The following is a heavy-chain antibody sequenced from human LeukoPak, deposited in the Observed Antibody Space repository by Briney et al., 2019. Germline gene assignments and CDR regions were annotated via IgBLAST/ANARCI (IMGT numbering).Heavy chain of an antibody. Sequence: HPGASLRLSCAASGFTFSSYAMSWVRQAPGKGLEWVSAISGSGGSTYYADSVKGRFTISRDNSKNTLYLQMNSLRAEDTAVYYCAKDIRTTVVNQPFDYWGQGTLVTVSS. CDR1: GFTFSSYA. CDR3: AKDIRTTVVNQPFDY. J-gene: IGHJ4*02. D-gene: IGHD4-23*01. CDR2: ISGSGGST. V-gene: IGHV3-23*01.